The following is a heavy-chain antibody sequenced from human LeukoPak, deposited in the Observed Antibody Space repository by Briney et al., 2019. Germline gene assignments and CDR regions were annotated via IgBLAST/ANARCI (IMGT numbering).Heavy chain of an antibody. J-gene: IGHJ6*03. D-gene: IGHD3-22*01. CDR2: TYYRSKWYN. CDR3: ARDYYDSSGHRLGYYYYYMDV. Sequence: SQTLSLTCAISGDSVSRNSAAWNWIRQSPSRGLEWLGRTYYRSKWYNDYAVSVKSRITINPDTSKKQFSLQLNSVTPEDTAVYYCARDYYDSSGHRLGYYYYYMDVWGKGTTVTVSS. CDR1: GDSVSRNSAA. V-gene: IGHV6-1*01.